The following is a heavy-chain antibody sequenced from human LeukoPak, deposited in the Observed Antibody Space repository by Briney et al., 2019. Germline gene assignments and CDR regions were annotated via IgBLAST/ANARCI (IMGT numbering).Heavy chain of an antibody. D-gene: IGHD1-26*01. V-gene: IGHV3-23*01. CDR2: ISGSGART. Sequence: GGSLRLSCAASGFTFSSDAMGWVRQAPGKGLEWVSAISGSGARTYYADSVKGRFTISRDNSKNTLYLQMNSLRAEDTAVYYCAKGPIVRFDYWGQGTLVTVSS. CDR1: GFTFSSDA. CDR3: AKGPIVRFDY. J-gene: IGHJ4*02.